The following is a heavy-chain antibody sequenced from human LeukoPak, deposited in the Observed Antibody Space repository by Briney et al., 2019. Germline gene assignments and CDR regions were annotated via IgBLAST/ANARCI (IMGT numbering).Heavy chain of an antibody. CDR3: AYRTAVAGTQFDY. V-gene: IGHV1-46*01. D-gene: IGHD6-19*01. CDR2: INPSGGST. J-gene: IGHJ4*02. CDR1: GYTFTSYY. Sequence: ASVKVSCKASGYTFTSYYMHWARQAPGQGLEWMGIINPSGGSTSYAQKFQGRVTMTRDTSTSAVYMELSSLRSEDTAVYYCAYRTAVAGTQFDYWGQGTLVTVSS.